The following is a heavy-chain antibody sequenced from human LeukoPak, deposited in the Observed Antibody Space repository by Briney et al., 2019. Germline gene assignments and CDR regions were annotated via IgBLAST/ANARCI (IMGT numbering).Heavy chain of an antibody. CDR1: CGPNWCWF. J-gene: IGHJ5*02. CDR2: IYFTGST. D-gene: IGHD2/OR15-2a*01. Sequence: SETVSHTCSVSCGPNWCWFWMGMRQPPGKGLEWIGYIYFTGSTNYNPSLKSRVTMSVDTSNNQFSLKLISLTAADTAVYYCAKTSMTRLAWRYFITWGQRTLVTVSS. CDR3: AKTSMTRLAWRYFIT. V-gene: IGHV4-59*12.